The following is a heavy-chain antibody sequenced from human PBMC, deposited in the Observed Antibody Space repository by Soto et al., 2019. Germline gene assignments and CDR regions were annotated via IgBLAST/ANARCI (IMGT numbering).Heavy chain of an antibody. CDR1: GYTFTSYY. Sequence: ASVKVSCKASGYTFTSYYMHWVRQAPGQGLEWMGIINPSCGSTSYAQKFQGRVTMTRDTSTSTVYMELSSLRSEDTAVYYCARVVHFWSGYYTDYYGMDVWGQGTPVTVSS. CDR2: INPSCGST. V-gene: IGHV1-46*01. D-gene: IGHD3-3*02. J-gene: IGHJ6*02. CDR3: ARVVHFWSGYYTDYYGMDV.